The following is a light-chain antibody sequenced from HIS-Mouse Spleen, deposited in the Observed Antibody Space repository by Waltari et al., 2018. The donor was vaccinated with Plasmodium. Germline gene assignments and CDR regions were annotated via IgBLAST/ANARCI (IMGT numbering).Light chain of an antibody. Sequence: QSALTPPPSASGSPGQSVTISCTGTSSAVGGYNYVSWYQQHHGKAPKLMIYEVSKRPSGVPDCFSGSKSGNTASLTVSGLQAEDEADYYCSSYAGSNNLVFGGGTKLTVL. CDR3: SSYAGSNNLV. V-gene: IGLV2-8*01. CDR2: EVS. CDR1: SSAVGGYNY. J-gene: IGLJ3*02.